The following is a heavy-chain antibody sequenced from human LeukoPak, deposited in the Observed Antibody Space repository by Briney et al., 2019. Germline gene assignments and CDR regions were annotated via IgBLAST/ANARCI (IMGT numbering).Heavy chain of an antibody. CDR3: TRESGAFSPFGF. D-gene: IGHD1-26*01. V-gene: IGHV4-34*01. CDR1: GGSFSGYY. Sequence: SETQSLTCAVYGGSFSGYYWSWIRQPPGKGLEWIGEVHLSGATNYNPSLESRVSMSIDKSKNHLSLEVTSVTAADTAIYYCTRESGAFSPFGFWGRGTLLTVSS. CDR2: VHLSGAT. J-gene: IGHJ4*02.